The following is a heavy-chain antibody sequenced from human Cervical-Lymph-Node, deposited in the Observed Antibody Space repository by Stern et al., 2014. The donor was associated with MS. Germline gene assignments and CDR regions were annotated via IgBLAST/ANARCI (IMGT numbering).Heavy chain of an antibody. CDR3: LRDGGDY. Sequence: EGQLVESGGGLVKPGGSLRLSCAASGFTFSTHAVNWVRQAPGKGLEWVSSISSSISYIYYADSVKGRFTISRDNARNSLYLQMNSLRVDDTAVYYCLRDGGDYWGQGTLVTVSS. CDR2: ISSSISYI. J-gene: IGHJ4*02. V-gene: IGHV3-21*01. D-gene: IGHD3-16*01. CDR1: GFTFSTHA.